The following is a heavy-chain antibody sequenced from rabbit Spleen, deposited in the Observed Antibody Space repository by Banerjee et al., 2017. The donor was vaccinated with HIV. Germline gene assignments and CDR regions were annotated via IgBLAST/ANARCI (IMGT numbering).Heavy chain of an antibody. CDR3: ARDLTDVIGWNFGW. J-gene: IGHJ4*01. Sequence: QSLVESGGGLVQPEGSLTLTCTASGFSFSSSYYMCWVRQALGKGLEWIACIYGGDGSSTAYANWAKGRFTISKTSSTTVTLQVTSLTAADTATYFCARDLTDVIGWNFGWWGPGTLVTVS. D-gene: IGHD1-1*01. CDR2: IYGGDGSST. V-gene: IGHV1S40*01. CDR1: GFSFSSSYY.